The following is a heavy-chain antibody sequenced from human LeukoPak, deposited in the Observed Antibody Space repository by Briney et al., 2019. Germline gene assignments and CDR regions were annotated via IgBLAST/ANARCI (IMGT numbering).Heavy chain of an antibody. V-gene: IGHV3-48*02. CDR2: ISTSSSSI. CDR3: ARENRIAAPFDY. Sequence: GGSLRLSCAASGFTFSSYSVNWVRQAPGKGLEWVSYISTSSSSIYYADSVKGRFTISRDNAKNSLFLQMSSLRDEDTAVYYCARENRIAAPFDYWGQGTLVTVSS. J-gene: IGHJ4*02. D-gene: IGHD6-6*01. CDR1: GFTFSSYS.